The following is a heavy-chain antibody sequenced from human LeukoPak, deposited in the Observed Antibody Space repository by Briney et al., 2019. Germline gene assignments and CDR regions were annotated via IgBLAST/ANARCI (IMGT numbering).Heavy chain of an antibody. CDR1: GGSISTTTYY. J-gene: IGHJ3*02. V-gene: IGHV4-39*07. CDR3: ARLLRPGGRKGDAFDI. Sequence: SPSETLSLTCTVSGGSISTTTYYWGWIRQPPGKGLEWIGTMYYTGNTYYKSSLRSLVTISVDTSNNQFFLTMSSVTAADTAMYYCARLLRPGGRKGDAFDIWGQGTLVTVSS. CDR2: MYYTGNT. D-gene: IGHD1-26*01.